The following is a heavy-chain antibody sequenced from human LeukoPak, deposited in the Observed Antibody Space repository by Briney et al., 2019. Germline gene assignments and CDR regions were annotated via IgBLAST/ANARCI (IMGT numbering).Heavy chain of an antibody. CDR1: GGSISRYY. Sequence: SETLSLTCTVSGGSISRYYWSWIRQPPGKGLEWFGYVFDSGTTNYNPSLKSRVTISVDTSKNQFSLKLTSVTAADTAVYFCAKGNYYGPGFVDYWGHGTLVTVSS. V-gene: IGHV4-59*01. D-gene: IGHD3-10*01. CDR2: VFDSGTT. CDR3: AKGNYYGPGFVDY. J-gene: IGHJ4*01.